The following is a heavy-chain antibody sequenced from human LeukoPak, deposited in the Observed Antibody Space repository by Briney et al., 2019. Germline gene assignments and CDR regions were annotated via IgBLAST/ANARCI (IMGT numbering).Heavy chain of an antibody. CDR2: ISYDGSNK. CDR3: ARDRVDTAMVYYFDY. J-gene: IGHJ4*02. V-gene: IGHV3-30-3*01. Sequence: LSGGSLRLSCAASGFTFSSYAMHWVRQAPGKGLEWVAVISYDGSNKYYADSVKGRFTISRDNSKNTLYLQMNSLRAEDTAVYYCARDRVDTAMVYYFDYWGQGTLVTVSS. CDR1: GFTFSSYA. D-gene: IGHD5-18*01.